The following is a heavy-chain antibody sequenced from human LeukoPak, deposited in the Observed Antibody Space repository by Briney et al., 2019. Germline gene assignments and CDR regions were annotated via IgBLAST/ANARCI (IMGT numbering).Heavy chain of an antibody. Sequence: PSETLSLTCAVYGGSFSGYYWSWIRQPPGKGLEWIGEINHSGSTNYNPSLKSRVTISVDTSKNQFSLKLSSVTAADTAVYYCASRVNTAMVTTPFDYWGRGTLVTVSS. D-gene: IGHD5-18*01. J-gene: IGHJ4*02. CDR1: GGSFSGYY. V-gene: IGHV4-34*01. CDR3: ASRVNTAMVTTPFDY. CDR2: INHSGST.